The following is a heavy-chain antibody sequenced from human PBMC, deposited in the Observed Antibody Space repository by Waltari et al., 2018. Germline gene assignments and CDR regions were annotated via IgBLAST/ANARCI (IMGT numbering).Heavy chain of an antibody. CDR3: ANSGVAVAGYDL. D-gene: IGHD6-19*01. V-gene: IGHV3-23*01. CDR1: GFTFSSYA. J-gene: IGHJ2*01. CDR2: ISGSGGST. Sequence: EVQLLESGGGLVQPGGSLRLSCAASGFTFSSYAMSWVRQAPGKGLEGVSAISGSGGSTYYADSVKGRFTISRDNSKNTLYLQMNSLRAEDTAVYYCANSGVAVAGYDLWGRGTLVTVSS.